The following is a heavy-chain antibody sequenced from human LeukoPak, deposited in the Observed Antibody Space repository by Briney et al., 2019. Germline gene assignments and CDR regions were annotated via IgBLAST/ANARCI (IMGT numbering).Heavy chain of an antibody. CDR2: ISSSSSYI. CDR3: ARDHGRDYVWGSYRYTWDYFDY. Sequence: GGSLRLSCAASGLTFSSYSMNWVRQAPGKGLEWVSSISSSSSYIYYADSVKGRFTISRDNAKNSLYLQMNSLRAEDTAVYYSARDHGRDYVWGSYRYTWDYFDYWGQGTLVTVSS. J-gene: IGHJ4*02. V-gene: IGHV3-21*01. CDR1: GLTFSSYS. D-gene: IGHD3-16*02.